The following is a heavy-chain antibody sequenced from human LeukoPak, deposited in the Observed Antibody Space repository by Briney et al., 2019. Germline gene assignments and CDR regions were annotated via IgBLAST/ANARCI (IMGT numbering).Heavy chain of an antibody. CDR2: ISYDGSNK. J-gene: IGHJ4*02. V-gene: IGHV3-30-3*01. CDR1: GFTFSSYA. Sequence: GGSLRLSCAASGFTFSSYAMHWVRQAPGKGLEWVAVISYDGSNKYYADSVKGRFTISRDNSKNTLYLQMNSLRAEDTAVYYCARGYSSGWYAFGERYYFDYWGQGTLVTVSS. CDR3: ARGYSSGWYAFGERYYFDY. D-gene: IGHD6-13*01.